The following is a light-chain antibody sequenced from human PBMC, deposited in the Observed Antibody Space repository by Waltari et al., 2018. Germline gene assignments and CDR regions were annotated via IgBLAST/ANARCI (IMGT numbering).Light chain of an antibody. CDR3: MQSLQTPLT. CDR2: LGS. J-gene: IGKJ4*01. CDR1: HSLLYRNGFNY. V-gene: IGKV2-28*01. Sequence: DIVMTQSPRSLPVTPGESAYTSCRSSHSLLYRNGFNYVDWYLQKPGQSPQLLIYLGSYRASGVPDRFSGSGSGTDFTLKISRVEAEDFGVYYCMQSLQTPLTFGGGTKVEIE.